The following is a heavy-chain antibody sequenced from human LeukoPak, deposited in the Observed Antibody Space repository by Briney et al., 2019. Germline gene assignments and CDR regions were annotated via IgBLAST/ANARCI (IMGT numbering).Heavy chain of an antibody. Sequence: GASVNVSCKASGYTFISYGISWVRQAPGQGLEWVGWISAYNGNTNYAQKLEGRVTMTTDTSTSTAYMELRRLRSDDTAVYYCARRIPPTYYYDSSGYYSYYYYYMDVWGKGTTVTVSS. D-gene: IGHD3-22*01. CDR2: ISAYNGNT. CDR1: GYTFISYG. CDR3: ARRIPPTYYYDSSGYYSYYYYYMDV. J-gene: IGHJ6*03. V-gene: IGHV1-18*01.